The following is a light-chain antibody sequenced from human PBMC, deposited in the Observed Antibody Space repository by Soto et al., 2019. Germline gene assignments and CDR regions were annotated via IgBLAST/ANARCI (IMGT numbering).Light chain of an antibody. CDR3: SSYTSSTPYVV. Sequence: QSALTQPASVSGSPGQSITISCTGTSSDIGGYNYVSWYQQHPGKAPKLMIYEVSNRPSGVSNRFSGSKSGNTASLTISGLPAEDEADYYCSSYTSSTPYVVFGGGTKLTVL. CDR1: SSDIGGYNY. CDR2: EVS. J-gene: IGLJ2*01. V-gene: IGLV2-14*01.